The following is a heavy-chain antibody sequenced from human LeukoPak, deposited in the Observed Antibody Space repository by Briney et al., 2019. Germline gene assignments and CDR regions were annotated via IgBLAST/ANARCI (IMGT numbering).Heavy chain of an antibody. CDR3: ARGGTYGSGRNQHTTLDY. D-gene: IGHD3-10*01. CDR2: DYTSGST. V-gene: IGHV4-4*07. J-gene: IGHJ4*02. Sequence: SETLSLTCTVSGGSISIYYWSWIRQAAGKELECIGRDYTSGSTNYNPSLKSRVTISLDKYKKQFSLNLNSVTAADTAVYYCARGGTYGSGRNQHTTLDYWGQGTLVTVSS. CDR1: GGSISIYY.